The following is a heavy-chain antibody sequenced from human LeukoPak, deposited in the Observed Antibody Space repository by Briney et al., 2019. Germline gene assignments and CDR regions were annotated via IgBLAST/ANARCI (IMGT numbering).Heavy chain of an antibody. CDR3: ARENYDFWSGPGGDYYFDY. CDR1: GDSFSSNSAA. J-gene: IGHJ4*02. Sequence: SQTLSLTCAISGDSFSSNSAAWNWVRQSPSRGLEWLERTYYRSKWYNDYAVSVKSRITINPDTSKNQFSLQLNSVTPEDTAVYYCARENYDFWSGPGGDYYFDYWGQGTLVTVSS. V-gene: IGHV6-1*01. D-gene: IGHD3-3*01. CDR2: TYYRSKWYN.